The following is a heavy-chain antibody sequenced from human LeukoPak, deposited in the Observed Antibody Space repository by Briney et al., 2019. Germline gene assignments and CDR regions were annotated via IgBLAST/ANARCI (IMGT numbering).Heavy chain of an antibody. D-gene: IGHD3-22*01. V-gene: IGHV1-69*05. CDR2: IIPIFGTA. CDR1: GGTFSSYA. J-gene: IGHJ6*03. Sequence: ASVKVSCKASGGTFSSYAISWVRQAPGQGLEWVGGIIPIFGTANYAQKFQGRVTITTDESTSTAYMELSSLRSEDTAVYYCASRDYYDSSGYYHPSYMDVWGKGTTVTVSS. CDR3: ASRDYYDSSGYYHPSYMDV.